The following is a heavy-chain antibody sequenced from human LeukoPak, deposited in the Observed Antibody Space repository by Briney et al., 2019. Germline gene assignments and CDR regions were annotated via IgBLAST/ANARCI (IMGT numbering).Heavy chain of an antibody. CDR1: GFTFSSYA. Sequence: GGSLRLSCAASGFTFSSYAMSWVRQAPGKGLEWVSAISGSGGSTYYADSVKGRFSISRDNSKNTLYLQMNSLRAEDTAVYYCAKDFSSSFWFLGYWGQGTLVTVSS. D-gene: IGHD6-6*01. CDR2: ISGSGGST. J-gene: IGHJ4*02. CDR3: AKDFSSSFWFLGY. V-gene: IGHV3-23*01.